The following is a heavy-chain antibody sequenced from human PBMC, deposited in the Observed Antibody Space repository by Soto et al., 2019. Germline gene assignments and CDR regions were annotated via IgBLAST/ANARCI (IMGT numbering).Heavy chain of an antibody. D-gene: IGHD2-15*01. CDR3: ARGSSGSQFDY. J-gene: IGHJ4*02. V-gene: IGHV6-1*01. Sequence: SQTLSLTCAISGDSVSTNSASWNWIRQSQSRGLEWLGMTYYRSKWYNDYAVSVKSRITVNPDTSKNQFSLQLNSVTAEDTAMYYCARGSSGSQFDYWGQGTLVTVSS. CDR1: GDSVSTNSAS. CDR2: TYYRSKWYN.